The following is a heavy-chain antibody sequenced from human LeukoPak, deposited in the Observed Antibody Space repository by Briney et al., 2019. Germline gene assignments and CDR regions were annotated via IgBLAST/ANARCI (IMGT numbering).Heavy chain of an antibody. CDR3: AKGKDIVVVPAAYFDY. V-gene: IGHV3-23*01. Sequence: PGGSLRLSCAASGFTFSSYAMSWVRQAPGKGLEWVSAISGSGGSTYYADSVKGRFTISRDNSKNTLYLQMNSLRAEDTAVYYCAKGKDIVVVPAAYFDYWGQGTLVTASS. CDR1: GFTFSSYA. D-gene: IGHD2-2*01. CDR2: ISGSGGST. J-gene: IGHJ4*02.